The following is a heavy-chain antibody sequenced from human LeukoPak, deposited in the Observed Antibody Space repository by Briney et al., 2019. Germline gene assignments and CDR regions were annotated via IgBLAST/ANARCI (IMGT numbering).Heavy chain of an antibody. J-gene: IGHJ4*02. CDR1: GYTFTGYY. CDR2: INPNSGGT. Sequence: GASVKVSCKASGYTFTGYYMHWVRQAPGQGLEWMGWINPNSGGTNYAQKFQGRVTMTRDTSISTAYMELSRLRSDDTAVYYCARVATAKYSEAYYDSSGYYYYFDYWGQGTLVTVSS. D-gene: IGHD3-22*01. V-gene: IGHV1-2*02. CDR3: ARVATAKYSEAYYDSSGYYYYFDY.